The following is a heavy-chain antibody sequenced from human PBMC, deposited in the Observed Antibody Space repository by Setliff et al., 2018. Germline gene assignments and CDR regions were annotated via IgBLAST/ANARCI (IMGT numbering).Heavy chain of an antibody. V-gene: IGHV1-18*01. CDR1: GYTFTSYG. D-gene: IGHD2-21*01. J-gene: IGHJ4*02. Sequence: ASVKVSCKASGYTFTSYGFSWVRQAPGQGLEWMGWISVYNGKTKYAHKFQGRVTMTTDTSTRTAYMEVTSLRSDDTAVYYCATEKFPGDWGDYWGQGTLVAVSS. CDR3: ATEKFPGDWGDY. CDR2: ISVYNGKT.